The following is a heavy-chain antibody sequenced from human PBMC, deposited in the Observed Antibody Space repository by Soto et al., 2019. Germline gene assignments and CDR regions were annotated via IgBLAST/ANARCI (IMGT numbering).Heavy chain of an antibody. CDR3: ARGPDCGGDCYSYSLDS. J-gene: IGHJ4*02. CDR1: GGSFSGYY. D-gene: IGHD2-21*02. Sequence: TLSLSGAVYGGSFSGYYWRWIRQPPGKGLEWIGEINHSGSTNYNPSLKSRVTISVDTSKNQFSLKLSSVTAADTAVYYCARGPDCGGDCYSYSLDSWGQGTLVTVSS. V-gene: IGHV4-34*01. CDR2: INHSGST.